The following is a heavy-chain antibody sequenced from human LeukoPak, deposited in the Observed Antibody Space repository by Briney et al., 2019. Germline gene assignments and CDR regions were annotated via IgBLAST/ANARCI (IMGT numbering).Heavy chain of an antibody. CDR1: GGSISSYY. J-gene: IGHJ3*02. Sequence: SETLSLTCTVSGGSISSYYWSWIRRPPGKGLEWIGCINYSGSTNYNPSLKSRVTISVDTSKNQFSLKLSSVTDADTGVYYCARDWFDWAGRRFACDIWGQGTMVTVSS. CDR2: INYSGST. V-gene: IGHV4-59*01. D-gene: IGHD3-9*01. CDR3: ARDWFDWAGRRFACDI.